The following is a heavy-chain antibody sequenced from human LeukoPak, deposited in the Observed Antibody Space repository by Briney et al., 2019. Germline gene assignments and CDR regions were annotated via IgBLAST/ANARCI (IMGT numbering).Heavy chain of an antibody. V-gene: IGHV3-53*01. CDR2: IYSGGGT. Sequence: GGSQRLSCAASGFTVSSNYMSWVRQAPGKGLEWVSVIYSGGGTYYADSVKGRFTISRDNSKNTLYLQMNSLRAEDTAVYYCARDEVGYCSSTSCSKGAFDTWGQGTMVTVSS. J-gene: IGHJ3*02. D-gene: IGHD2-2*03. CDR1: GFTVSSNY. CDR3: ARDEVGYCSSTSCSKGAFDT.